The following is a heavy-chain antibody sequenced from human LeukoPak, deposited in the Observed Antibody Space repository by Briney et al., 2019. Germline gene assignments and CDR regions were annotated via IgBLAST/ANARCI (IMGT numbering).Heavy chain of an antibody. J-gene: IGHJ4*02. CDR2: ISYEGSNK. D-gene: IGHD3-16*02. V-gene: IGHV3-30*04. CDR1: GFTFRSYA. Sequence: GGSLRLSCAASGFTFRSYALNWVRQAPGKGLEWVAVISYEGSNKYYADSVKGRFTISRDNSKNTLYLQMNSLRAEDTAVYYCAKDGDYVWGSYRYTYYFDHWGQGTLVTVSS. CDR3: AKDGDYVWGSYRYTYYFDH.